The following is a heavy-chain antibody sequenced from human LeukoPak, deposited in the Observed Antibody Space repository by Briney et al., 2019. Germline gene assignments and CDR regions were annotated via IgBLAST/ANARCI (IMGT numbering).Heavy chain of an antibody. D-gene: IGHD1-26*01. J-gene: IGHJ4*02. CDR2: TYYMSKWYD. CDR1: GESVSSNSAA. Sequence: SQTLSLTCAISGESVSSNSAAWNCIRQSPSRGLEWLGRTYYMSKWYDDYDVSVNSRIPFTPDTSNNQFSLQLNSVTPEDTAAYYCARVSRRALIDYWGQGTLVTVSS. CDR3: ARVSRRALIDY. V-gene: IGHV6-1*01.